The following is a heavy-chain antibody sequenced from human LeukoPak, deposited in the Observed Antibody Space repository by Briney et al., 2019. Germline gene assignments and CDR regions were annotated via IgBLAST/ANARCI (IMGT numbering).Heavy chain of an antibody. CDR1: GFDFSRYW. V-gene: IGHV3-74*01. CDR2: SHNDGNSV. Sequence: GGSLRLPCAASGFDFSRYWMHWVRQVPGKEVVWVSHSHNDGNSVSYADSVEGRFTVSRDNAKNTLYLQMNRLRAEDTAVYYCVRHNYGYDYWGQGTQVTVSS. CDR3: VRHNYGYDY. J-gene: IGHJ4*02. D-gene: IGHD3-10*01.